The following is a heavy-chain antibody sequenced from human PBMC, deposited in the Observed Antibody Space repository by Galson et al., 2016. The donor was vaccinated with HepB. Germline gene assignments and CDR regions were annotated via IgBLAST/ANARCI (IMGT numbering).Heavy chain of an antibody. CDR3: ARALWGQSCSSTSCVTGGLDY. CDR1: GFTVSGNY. V-gene: IGHV3-53*01. CDR2: IYSGGGT. D-gene: IGHD2-2*01. J-gene: IGHJ4*02. Sequence: SLRLSCAASGFTVSGNYLAWVRQAPGRAPECVSIIYSGGGTYYADSVKGRFTISRDSSKNTMYLQMNSLRVEDTAVYYCARALWGQSCSSTSCVTGGLDYWDPGTLVTVSS.